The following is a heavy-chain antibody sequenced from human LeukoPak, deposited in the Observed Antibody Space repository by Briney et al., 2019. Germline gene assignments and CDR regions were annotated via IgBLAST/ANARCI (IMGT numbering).Heavy chain of an antibody. D-gene: IGHD3-16*02. Sequence: ASVKVSCKASGYTFTSYDFNWVRQATGQGLEWMGWMNPNSGNTGSAQRFQGRVTMTRDTPISTAYMELSSLTSEDTAVYYCARGPLVRLPSSFDPWGQGTLVTVSS. J-gene: IGHJ5*02. CDR3: ARGPLVRLPSSFDP. CDR2: MNPNSGNT. CDR1: GYTFTSYD. V-gene: IGHV1-8*01.